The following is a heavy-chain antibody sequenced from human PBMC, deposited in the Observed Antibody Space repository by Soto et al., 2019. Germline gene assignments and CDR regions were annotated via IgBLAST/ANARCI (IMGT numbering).Heavy chain of an antibody. J-gene: IGHJ5*01. Sequence: EVQLVESGGGLVQPGGSLRFSGEASGGASGDYGMNWVRQAPGKGLVWVSRINRYANDIIYADSVKGRFTASRDNAKNMVFLQMNSLRVEDTAVYYCARDVPHNWFDSWGQGTLVTVSS. V-gene: IGHV3-74*01. D-gene: IGHD3-10*02. CDR3: ARDVPHNWFDS. CDR2: INRYANDI. CDR1: GGASGDYG.